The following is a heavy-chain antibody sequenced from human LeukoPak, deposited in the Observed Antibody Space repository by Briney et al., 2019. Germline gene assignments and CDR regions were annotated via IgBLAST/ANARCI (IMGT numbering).Heavy chain of an antibody. J-gene: IGHJ4*02. Sequence: GRSLRLSCVASGIIFSNYGMHWVRQAPGKGLEWVAVISYDESNKYYADSVKGRFTISRDNSKNTLYLQMNSLRAEDTAVYYCARDQGGYDSYFDYWGQGTLVTVSS. V-gene: IGHV3-30*03. CDR1: GIIFSNYG. D-gene: IGHD5-12*01. CDR3: ARDQGGYDSYFDY. CDR2: ISYDESNK.